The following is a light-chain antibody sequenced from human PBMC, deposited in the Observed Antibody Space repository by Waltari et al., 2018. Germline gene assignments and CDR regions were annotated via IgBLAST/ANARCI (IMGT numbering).Light chain of an antibody. J-gene: IGKJ3*01. V-gene: IGKV3-15*01. CDR1: QTIANK. CDR2: AVS. Sequence: EIVMTQSPATLSVSPGEGVTLSCRASQTIANKLAWYQQKPGQAPRLLIYAVSTRATGVPGRFSGGGSGTEFTLSISSLQSEDFAVYYCQQYFSWPPRVIFGPGTKVDMK. CDR3: QQYFSWPPRVI.